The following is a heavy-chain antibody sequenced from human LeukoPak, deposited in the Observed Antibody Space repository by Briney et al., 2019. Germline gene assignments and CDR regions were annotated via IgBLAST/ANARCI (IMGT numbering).Heavy chain of an antibody. V-gene: IGHV4-4*08. CDR1: GGSITGYH. Sequence: SETLSLTCTVSGGSITGYHWSWIRQPPGKGLEWIGYIYSSETTNYKPSLKSRVTISADTSKNQFSLKLTSVTAADTAIDYCARSNDFDIWGQGTMVSVSS. CDR3: ARSNDFDI. J-gene: IGHJ3*02. CDR2: IYSSETT.